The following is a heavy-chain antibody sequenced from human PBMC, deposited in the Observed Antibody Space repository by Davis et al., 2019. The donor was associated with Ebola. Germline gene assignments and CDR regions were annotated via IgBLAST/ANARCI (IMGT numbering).Heavy chain of an antibody. J-gene: IGHJ4*02. Sequence: GGSLRLSCAASGFTFSSYGMHWVRQAPGKGLEWVAVIWYDGSNKYYADSVKGRFTISRDNSKNTLYLQMNSLRAEDTAVYYCAKDPFGAIFGVVIDWGQGTLVTVTS. D-gene: IGHD3-3*01. CDR3: AKDPFGAIFGVVID. CDR2: IWYDGSNK. CDR1: GFTFSSYG. V-gene: IGHV3-30*02.